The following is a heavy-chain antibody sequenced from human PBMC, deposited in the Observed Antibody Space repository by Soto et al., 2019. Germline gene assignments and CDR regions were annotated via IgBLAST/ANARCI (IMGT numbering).Heavy chain of an antibody. D-gene: IGHD5-12*01. CDR1: GFIFDDYM. V-gene: IGHV3-43*01. Sequence: EVQLVESGGVVVQPGGSLRLSCAASGFIFDDYMMHWVRQAPGKGLEWVALISWNGGATHYVDAVKGRFTISRDNSKNSLFLQMNSLRTEDTALYYCAKGGYSAFEFDNWGQGTLVTVSS. CDR3: AKGGYSAFEFDN. CDR2: ISWNGGAT. J-gene: IGHJ4*02.